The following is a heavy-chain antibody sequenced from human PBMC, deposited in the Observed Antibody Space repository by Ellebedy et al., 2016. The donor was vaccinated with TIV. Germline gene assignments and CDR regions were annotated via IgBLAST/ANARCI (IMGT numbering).Heavy chain of an antibody. CDR3: AREATLHGGDSGRRYFDY. D-gene: IGHD4-23*01. CDR2: ISYDGSNK. J-gene: IGHJ4*02. Sequence: GGSLRLXCTASGFTFTDYAMHWVRQAPGKGLELVPLISYDGSNKYYADSVKGRFTISRDNSKDTLSLQMNSLRADDAAVYYCAREATLHGGDSGRRYFDYWGQGTLVSVSS. V-gene: IGHV3-30-3*01. CDR1: GFTFTDYA.